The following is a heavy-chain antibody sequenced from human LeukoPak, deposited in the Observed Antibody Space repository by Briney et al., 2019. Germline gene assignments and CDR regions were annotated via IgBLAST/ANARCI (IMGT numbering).Heavy chain of an antibody. J-gene: IGHJ3*02. V-gene: IGHV3-49*04. D-gene: IGHD3-22*01. Sequence: SGGSLRLSCTASGFTLGDYVMSWVRQAPGKGLEGVGFIRSKAYGGTTKNAASVKGRFTISRDDSRSIAYLQMNSLKTEDTAVYYCTRRYNYDSSGYYYVRDAFDIWGQGTMVTVSS. CDR1: GFTLGDYV. CDR3: TRRYNYDSSGYYYVRDAFDI. CDR2: IRSKAYGGTT.